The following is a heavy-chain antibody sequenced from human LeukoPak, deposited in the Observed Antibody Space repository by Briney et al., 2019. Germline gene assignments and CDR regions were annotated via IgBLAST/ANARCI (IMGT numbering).Heavy chain of an antibody. CDR3: AKRVVAARGDYYVGTYV. V-gene: IGHV3-33*06. Sequence: GGSLRLSCAPSGFTFSIYGMHWVREAPDKGLEWVADIWDDGSKKYYADSARGRYTISRENSKNTLYLQMYTLRDEDTAVYYCAKRVVAARGDYYVGTYVWGQGTTVTVYS. D-gene: IGHD2-15*01. CDR1: GFTFSIYG. CDR2: IWDDGSKK. J-gene: IGHJ6*01.